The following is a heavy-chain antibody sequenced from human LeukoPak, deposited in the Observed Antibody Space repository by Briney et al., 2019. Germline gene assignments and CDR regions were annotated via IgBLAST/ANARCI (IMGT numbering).Heavy chain of an antibody. CDR3: ATRGGSSGWYGEGWFDP. V-gene: IGHV1-8*01. Sequence: GASVKVSCKASGYTFTNYDINWVRQATGQGLEWMGWMNPNSGNTGYAQKFQGRVTMTRNTSISTAYMELSSLRSEDTAVYYCATRGGSSGWYGEGWFDPWGQGTLVTVSS. CDR2: MNPNSGNT. D-gene: IGHD6-19*01. J-gene: IGHJ5*02. CDR1: GYTFTNYD.